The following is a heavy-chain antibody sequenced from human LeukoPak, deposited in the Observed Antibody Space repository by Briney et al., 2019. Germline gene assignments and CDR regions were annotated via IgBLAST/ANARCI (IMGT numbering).Heavy chain of an antibody. CDR2: INPSITA. Sequence: SETLSLTCAVYGGSFSGYYWSWIRQPPGKGLEWIGEINPSITANYNPSLKSRVTISIDTSKNQFSLNLSSVTAADTAVYYCARVDYYYYMDVWGKGTTVTISS. CDR1: GGSFSGYY. J-gene: IGHJ6*03. CDR3: ARVDYYYYMDV. V-gene: IGHV4-34*01.